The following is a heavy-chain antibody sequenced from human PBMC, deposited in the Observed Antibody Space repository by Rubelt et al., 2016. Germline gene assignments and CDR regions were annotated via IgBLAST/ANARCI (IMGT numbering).Heavy chain of an antibody. J-gene: IGHJ4*02. CDR1: GYTLTELS. CDR2: FDPEAGET. D-gene: IGHD4-17*01. CDR3: AIRQPDYGDLDFDY. Sequence: QVQLVQSGAEVKKPGASVKVSCKVSGYTLTELSMHWVRQAPGKGLEWMGGFDPEAGETIYAQKFQGRVTMTEETSTDTAYMGLSSLRSEDTAVYYCAIRQPDYGDLDFDYWGQGTLVTVSS. V-gene: IGHV1-24*01.